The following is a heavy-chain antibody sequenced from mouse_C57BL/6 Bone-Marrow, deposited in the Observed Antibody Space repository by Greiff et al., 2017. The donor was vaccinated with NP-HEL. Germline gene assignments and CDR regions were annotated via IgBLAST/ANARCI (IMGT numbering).Heavy chain of an antibody. CDR1: GYTFTSYD. D-gene: IGHD1-1*01. CDR2: INPRDGST. CDR3: AHYYGSPYYAMDY. Sequence: VQLQQSGPELVKPGASVKLSCKASGYTFTSYDINWVKQRPGQGLEWIGWINPRDGSTKYNVKFKGKATLTVDTASSTAYMELHSLTSEDSAVYFCAHYYGSPYYAMDYWGQGTSVTVSS. J-gene: IGHJ4*01. V-gene: IGHV1-85*01.